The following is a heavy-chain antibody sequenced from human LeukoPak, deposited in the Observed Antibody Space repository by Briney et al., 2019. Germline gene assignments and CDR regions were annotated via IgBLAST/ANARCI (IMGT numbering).Heavy chain of an antibody. CDR3: ARGDAFSGDY. V-gene: IGHV3-7*04. J-gene: IGHJ4*02. CDR2: INQDGNKE. Sequence: PGESLKISCETSGYTLTKFWVGWVRQAPGKGLDLVANINQDGNKEYYVDSVKGRFTISRDNANNSLYLQMNSLRAEDTAVYYCARGDAFSGDYWGQGTLVTVSS. CDR1: GYTLTKFW.